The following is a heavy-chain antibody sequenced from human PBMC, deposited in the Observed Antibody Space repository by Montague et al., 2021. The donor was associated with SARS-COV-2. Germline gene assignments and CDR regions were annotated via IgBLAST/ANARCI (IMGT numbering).Heavy chain of an antibody. CDR1: GGSISSSNW. Sequence: SETLSLTCAVPGGSISSSNWWSWVRQPPGKGLEWIGEIYHSGSTNYNPSLKSRVTISVDKSKNQFSLKLSAVTASDTAVYYCARSRGNLQWPFYYYYGMDVWGQGTTVTVSS. D-gene: IGHD6-19*01. J-gene: IGHJ6*02. CDR2: IYHSGST. CDR3: ARSRGNLQWPFYYYYGMDV. V-gene: IGHV4-4*02.